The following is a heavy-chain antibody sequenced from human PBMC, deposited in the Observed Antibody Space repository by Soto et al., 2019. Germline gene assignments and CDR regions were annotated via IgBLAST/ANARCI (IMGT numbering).Heavy chain of an antibody. CDR2: IYYSGST. CDR3: ARHTPAISISDH. J-gene: IGHJ4*02. CDR1: GGSISSSRYY. Sequence: QLQLQESGPGLVKPSETLSLTCTVSGGSISSSRYYWGWIRQPPGKGLEWIGSIYYSGSTYYNPSLKSRVTISVDTSKNQFSLKLSSVTAADTDVYYCARHTPAISISDHWGQGTLVTVSS. D-gene: IGHD2-15*01. V-gene: IGHV4-39*01.